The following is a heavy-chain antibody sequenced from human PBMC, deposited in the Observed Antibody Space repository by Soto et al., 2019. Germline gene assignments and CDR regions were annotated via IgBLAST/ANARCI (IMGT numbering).Heavy chain of an antibody. J-gene: IGHJ6*02. CDR1: GFTFDDYA. CDR2: ISWDGGST. Sequence: GSLRLSCAASGFTFDDYAMHWVRQAPGKGLEWVSLISWDGGSTYYADSVKGRFTISRDNSKNSLYLQMNSLRAEDTALYYCAKGPPVGDFWSGYPGMDVWGQGTTVTVSS. D-gene: IGHD3-3*01. V-gene: IGHV3-43D*04. CDR3: AKGPPVGDFWSGYPGMDV.